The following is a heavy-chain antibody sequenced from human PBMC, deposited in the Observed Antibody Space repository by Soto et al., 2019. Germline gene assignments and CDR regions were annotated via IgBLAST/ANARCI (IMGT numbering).Heavy chain of an antibody. V-gene: IGHV1-69*01. J-gene: IGHJ4*02. CDR2: IIPIFGTA. CDR3: ASWGYYYDSRGYYRNGFDY. CDR1: GGTFSSYA. Sequence: QVQLVQSGAEVKKPGSSVQVSCKASGGTFSSYAISWVRPAPGQGLEWLGGIIPIFGTAHYAQKFQGRVTITADESTSTAYMELSSLRAEDTAVYYCASWGYYYDSRGYYRNGFDYWGQGTLVTVSS. D-gene: IGHD3-22*01.